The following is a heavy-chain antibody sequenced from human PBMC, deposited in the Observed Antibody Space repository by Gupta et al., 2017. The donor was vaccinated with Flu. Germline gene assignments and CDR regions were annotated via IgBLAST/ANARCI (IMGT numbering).Heavy chain of an antibody. CDR3: ATGRPGGPDY. CDR2: IYYSGST. CDR1: GGSISSYY. V-gene: IGHV4-59*08. J-gene: IGHJ4*02. Sequence: QVQLQESGPGLVKPSETLSLTCTVSGGSISSYYWSWIRQPPGTGLEWIGYIYYSGSTNYNPSLKSRVTISVDTSKNQFSLKLSSVTAADTAVYYCATGRPGGPDYWGQGTLVTVSS. D-gene: IGHD3-10*01.